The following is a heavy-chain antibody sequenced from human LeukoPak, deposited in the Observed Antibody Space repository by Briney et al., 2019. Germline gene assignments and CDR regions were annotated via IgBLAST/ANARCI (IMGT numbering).Heavy chain of an antibody. CDR1: GYTFTTYA. CDR3: ATTGELGYYYYNGMAV. Sequence: ASVKVSCKASGYTFTTYAMHWVRQAPGQRPEWVGWINVGNGNTKYSQKFQGRVTLTRDTSASTTYMELSSLRSEDTAVYYCATTGELGYYYYNGMAVWGQGTTVTVSS. CDR2: INVGNGNT. D-gene: IGHD7-27*01. V-gene: IGHV1-3*01. J-gene: IGHJ6*02.